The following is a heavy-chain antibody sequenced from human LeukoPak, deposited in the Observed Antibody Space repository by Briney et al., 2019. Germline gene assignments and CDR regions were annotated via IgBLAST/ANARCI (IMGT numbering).Heavy chain of an antibody. V-gene: IGHV3-7*01. CDR3: ARNQDPVEMATIFAY. CDR1: GFTFSRYW. Sequence: GGSLRLSCAASGFTFSRYWMSWVRQAPGKGLEWVANIKQDGSEKYYVDSVKGRFIISRDSAKNSMYLQMNSLRAEDTAVYYCARNQDPVEMATIFAYWGQGTLVTVSS. CDR2: IKQDGSEK. D-gene: IGHD5-24*01. J-gene: IGHJ4*02.